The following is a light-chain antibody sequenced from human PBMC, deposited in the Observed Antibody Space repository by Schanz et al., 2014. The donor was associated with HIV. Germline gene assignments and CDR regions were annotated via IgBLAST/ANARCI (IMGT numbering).Light chain of an antibody. CDR1: SSDVGGYKY. CDR2: DVS. J-gene: IGLJ2*01. Sequence: QSALTQPASVSGSPGQSITISCTGTSSDVGGYKYVSWYQRHPGKAPKVMIYDVSNRPSGVSNRFSGSKSGNTASLTISGLQAEDEADYYCSSYTSSSTLVVFGGGTKLTVL. CDR3: SSYTSSSTLVV. V-gene: IGLV2-14*03.